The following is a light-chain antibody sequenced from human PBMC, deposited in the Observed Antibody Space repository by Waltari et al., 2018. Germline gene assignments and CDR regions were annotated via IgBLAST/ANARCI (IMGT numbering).Light chain of an antibody. V-gene: IGKV3-11*01. J-gene: IGKJ4*01. Sequence: GERATLSCRASQSVNEYLAWYQQIPGQAPRLLIYDASNRATGIPARFSGSGSGTDFTLTISSLEPEDFAIYYCHVRSNWPPVTFGGGTKVEIK. CDR3: HVRSNWPPVT. CDR1: QSVNEY. CDR2: DAS.